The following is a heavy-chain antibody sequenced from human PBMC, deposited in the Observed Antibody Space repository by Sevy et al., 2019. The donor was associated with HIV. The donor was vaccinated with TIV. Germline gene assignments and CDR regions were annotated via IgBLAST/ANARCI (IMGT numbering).Heavy chain of an antibody. CDR3: AKAVGGRSYFDY. V-gene: IGHV3-30*18. CDR2: ISSDGSFK. CDR1: GFIFSSYW. Sequence: GGSLRLSCAASGFIFSSYWMNWVRQAPGKGLEWVAVISSDGSFKYYGDSVKGRFTISRDNSKNTLYLEMNSLRAEDTAVYYCAKAVGGRSYFDYWGQGTLVTVSS. D-gene: IGHD1-26*01. J-gene: IGHJ4*02.